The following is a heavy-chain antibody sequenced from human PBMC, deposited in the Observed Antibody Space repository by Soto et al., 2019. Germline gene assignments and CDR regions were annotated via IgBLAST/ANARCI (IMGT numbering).Heavy chain of an antibody. V-gene: IGHV3-30*03. D-gene: IGHD2-15*01. Sequence: QVQLVESGGGVVQPGRSLRLSCAASGFPFSIYGMHGVRQAPGKGLEWVAVISYDGSNKDYADSVKGRFTISRDNSKKTLYMQMRSRRAEDTAVFHWADSHHGSGGGSFEYWGQGPMVNASS. J-gene: IGHJ4*02. CDR3: ADSHHGSGGGSFEY. CDR2: ISYDGSNK. CDR1: GFPFSIYG.